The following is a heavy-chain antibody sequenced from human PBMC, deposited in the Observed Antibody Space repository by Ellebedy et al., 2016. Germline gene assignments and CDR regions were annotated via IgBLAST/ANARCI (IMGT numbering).Heavy chain of an antibody. J-gene: IGHJ4*02. CDR1: GGSISSSNW. D-gene: IGHD3-10*01. Sequence: SETLSLTXAVSGGSISSSNWWSWVRQPPGKGLEWIGEIYHSGSTNYNPSLKSRVTISVDTSKNQFSLKLSSVTAADTAVYYCARSGSAAGHFDYWGQGTLVTVSS. CDR2: IYHSGST. CDR3: ARSGSAAGHFDY. V-gene: IGHV4-4*02.